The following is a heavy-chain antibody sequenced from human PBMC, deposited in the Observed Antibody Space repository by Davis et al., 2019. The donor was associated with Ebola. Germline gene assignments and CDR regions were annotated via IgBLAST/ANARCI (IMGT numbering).Heavy chain of an antibody. CDR2: ITLYSGTT. CDR3: AKDFYGSGSYIDA. J-gene: IGHJ5*02. D-gene: IGHD3-10*01. V-gene: IGHV3-9*01. Sequence: PGGSLRLSCATSGLTFDDYAMHWFRQAPGKGLEWVSGITLYSGTTAYADSVKGRFTISRDNAKDSLYLQMNSLRTEDTAFYYCAKDFYGSGSYIDAWGQGTLVAVSS. CDR1: GLTFDDYA.